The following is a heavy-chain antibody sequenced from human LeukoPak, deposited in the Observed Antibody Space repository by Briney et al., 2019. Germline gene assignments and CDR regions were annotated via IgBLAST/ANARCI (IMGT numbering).Heavy chain of an antibody. J-gene: IGHJ5*02. CDR1: GGSISSGGYY. D-gene: IGHD2-8*01. Sequence: SETLSLTCTVSGGSISSGGYYWSWIRQHPGKGLEWLGYIYYSGSTYYNPSLKSRVSISVDTSKNQFSLKLNSVTAADTAMYYCARGLRALMVYASGFDPWGQGTLVTVSS. CDR3: ARGLRALMVYASGFDP. CDR2: IYYSGST. V-gene: IGHV4-31*03.